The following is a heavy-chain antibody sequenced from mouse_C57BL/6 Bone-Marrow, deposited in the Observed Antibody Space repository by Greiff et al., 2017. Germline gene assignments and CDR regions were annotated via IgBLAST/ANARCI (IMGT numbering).Heavy chain of an antibody. CDR1: GFTFSSYG. Sequence: EVQLQQSGGDLVKPGGSLKLSCAASGFTFSSYGMSWVRQTPDKRLEWVATFSSGGSYTYYPDSVKGRFTIARDNAKNTLYLQMSRLKYEDTAMYYCASPASETAMDYWGQGTSVTVSS. J-gene: IGHJ4*01. D-gene: IGHD3-2*02. CDR3: ASPASETAMDY. V-gene: IGHV5-6*01. CDR2: FSSGGSYT.